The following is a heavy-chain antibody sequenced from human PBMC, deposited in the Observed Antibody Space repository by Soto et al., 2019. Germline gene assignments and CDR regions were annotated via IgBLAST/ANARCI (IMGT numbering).Heavy chain of an antibody. D-gene: IGHD6-19*01. J-gene: IGHJ3*02. V-gene: IGHV1-46*03. Sequence: QVQLVQSGAEVKKPGASVKISCEASGYSFTSQYVHWVRQAPGQGLEWMGIINPNGGSTTYAQKFQGKVPTHKGTSTGTVDKELGTQTAEGTAVFFRPREQWLLPGGGGTEPLDIWGQGTMVTVAS. CDR2: INPNGGST. CDR1: GYSFTSQY. CDR3: PREQWLLPGGGGTEPLDI.